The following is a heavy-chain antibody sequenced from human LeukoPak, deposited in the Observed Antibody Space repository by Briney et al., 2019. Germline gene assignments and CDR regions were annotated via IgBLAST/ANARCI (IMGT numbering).Heavy chain of an antibody. D-gene: IGHD6-13*01. CDR1: GYSISSGYY. V-gene: IGHV4-38-2*02. CDR2: IYHSGST. J-gene: IGHJ5*02. CDR3: ARHSSWWGLNWFDP. Sequence: SETLSLTCTVSGYSISSGYYWGWIRQPPGKGLEWIGSIYHSGSTYYNPSLKSRVTISVDTSKNQFSLKLSSVTAADTAVYYCARHSSWWGLNWFDPWGQGTLVTVSS.